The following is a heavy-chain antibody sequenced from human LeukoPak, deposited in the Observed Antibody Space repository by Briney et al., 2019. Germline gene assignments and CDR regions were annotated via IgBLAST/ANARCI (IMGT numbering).Heavy chain of an antibody. V-gene: IGHV4-30-4*01. CDR2: IYYSGST. Sequence: SETLSLPGIVPVGSISSGDYSWSWIRQPPGKGLEWIGYIYYSGSTYYNPSLKSRVTISVDTSKNQFSLKLSSVTAADTAVYYCAREGSYSNLFDYWGQGTLVTVSS. J-gene: IGHJ4*02. CDR3: AREGSYSNLFDY. CDR1: VGSISSGDYS. D-gene: IGHD4-11*01.